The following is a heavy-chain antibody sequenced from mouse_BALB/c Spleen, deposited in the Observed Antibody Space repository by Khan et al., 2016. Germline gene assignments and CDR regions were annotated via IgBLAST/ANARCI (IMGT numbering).Heavy chain of an antibody. D-gene: IGHD6-1*01. V-gene: IGHV1-80*01. Sequence: QVQLQQSGAEQVRPRSSVKISCKASGYAFSSYWMNWVKQRPGQGLEWIGQIYPGDGETNYNGKFKGKATLTADKSSNTAYMQLSSLTSEDSAVYFCARSSLFDYWGQGTTLTVSS. CDR2: IYPGDGET. J-gene: IGHJ2*01. CDR3: ARSSLFDY. CDR1: GYAFSSYW.